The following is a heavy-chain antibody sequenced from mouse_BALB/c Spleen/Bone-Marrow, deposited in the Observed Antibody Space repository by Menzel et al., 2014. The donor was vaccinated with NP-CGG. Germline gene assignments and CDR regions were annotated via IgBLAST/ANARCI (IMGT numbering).Heavy chain of an antibody. J-gene: IGHJ2*01. V-gene: IGHV5-17*02. D-gene: IGHD2-1*01. Sequence: EVKLVESWGGLVQPGGSRKLSCAASGFTFSNFGMHWFRQSPEKGLEWVAFVSTGSTIIYYADTVKGRFTISRDNPENTLFLQMTSLRSEDTAIYYCARSHFYGNYFDYWGQGTTLTVSS. CDR3: ARSHFYGNYFDY. CDR2: VSTGSTII. CDR1: GFTFSNFG.